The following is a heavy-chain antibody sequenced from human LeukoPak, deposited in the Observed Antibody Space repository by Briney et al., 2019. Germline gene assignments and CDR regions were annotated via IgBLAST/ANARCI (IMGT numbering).Heavy chain of an antibody. Sequence: GGSLRLSCADSQFTFNGSWMNWVRQAPGKGLEWVSHMNPSGSHKRYVDSVRGRLTISKDNPGASLYLDMHSLRQEDTAIYYCAIWTSGNYWGKGALVTVSS. V-gene: IGHV3-7*01. D-gene: IGHD1-1*01. J-gene: IGHJ4*02. CDR1: QFTFNGSW. CDR2: MNPSGSHK. CDR3: AIWTSGNY.